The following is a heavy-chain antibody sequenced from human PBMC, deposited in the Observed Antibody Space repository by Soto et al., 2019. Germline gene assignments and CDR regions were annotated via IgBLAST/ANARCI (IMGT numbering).Heavy chain of an antibody. V-gene: IGHV3-66*01. D-gene: IGHD6-19*01. Sequence: GSLRLSCAASGFTVSSNYMSWVRQAPGKGLEWVSVIYSGGSTYYADSVKGRFTISRDNSKNTLYLQMNSLRAEDTAVYYCARALSSGWSNWFDPWGQGTLVTVSS. J-gene: IGHJ5*02. CDR2: IYSGGST. CDR1: GFTVSSNY. CDR3: ARALSSGWSNWFDP.